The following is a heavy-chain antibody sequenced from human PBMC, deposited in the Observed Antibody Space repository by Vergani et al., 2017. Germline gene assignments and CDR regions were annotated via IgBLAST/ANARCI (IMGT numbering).Heavy chain of an antibody. Sequence: QVQLVQSGAEVKKPGSSVKVSCKASGGTFSRYAISWVRQAPGQGLEWMGGIIPIFGTANYAQKFQGRVTITADESTSTAYMELSSLRSEDPAVYYCARTDYYGSGSYYMYYYYGMDVWGQGTTVTVSS. V-gene: IGHV1-69*01. CDR1: GGTFSRYA. D-gene: IGHD3-10*01. CDR3: ARTDYYGSGSYYMYYYYGMDV. J-gene: IGHJ6*02. CDR2: IIPIFGTA.